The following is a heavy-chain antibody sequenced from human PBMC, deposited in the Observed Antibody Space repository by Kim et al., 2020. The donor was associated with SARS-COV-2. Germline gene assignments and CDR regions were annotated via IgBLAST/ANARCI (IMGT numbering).Heavy chain of an antibody. CDR3: AKERANDY. J-gene: IGHJ4*02. V-gene: IGHV3-23*01. Sequence: GVSTAYADYRRGRFTISRDNSKNALYQQMSSLGTEDRAVYYCAKERANDYWGQGTLVTVSS. D-gene: IGHD2-15*01. CDR2: GVST.